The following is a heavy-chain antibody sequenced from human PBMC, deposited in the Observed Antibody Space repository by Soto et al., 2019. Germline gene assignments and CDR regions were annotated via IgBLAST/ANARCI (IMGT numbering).Heavy chain of an antibody. CDR1: GGSFSSYA. J-gene: IGHJ6*02. CDR3: ARDGYVDYYYGMDV. Sequence: GASVKVSWKASGGSFSSYAISWVRQAPGQGLEWMGGIIPIFGTANYAQKFQGRVTITADESTSTAYMELSSLRSEDTAVYYCARDGYVDYYYGMDVWGQGTTVTVSS. V-gene: IGHV1-69*13. CDR2: IIPIFGTA. D-gene: IGHD5-18*01.